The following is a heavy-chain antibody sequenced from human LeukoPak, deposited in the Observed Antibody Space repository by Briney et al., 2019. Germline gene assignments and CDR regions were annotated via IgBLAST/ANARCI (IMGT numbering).Heavy chain of an antibody. J-gene: IGHJ4*02. CDR1: GFPLRSYS. V-gene: IGHV3-23*01. D-gene: IGHD5-12*01. Sequence: PGGSLRLSCAASGFPLRSYSLSWVRQAPGKGLEWVSAISGSAGYTYYADSVKGRFTISRDISKNTLYLQMISLRADVTAVYYCAKEYSGYDFDYWGQGTLVTVSS. CDR3: AKEYSGYDFDY. CDR2: ISGSAGYT.